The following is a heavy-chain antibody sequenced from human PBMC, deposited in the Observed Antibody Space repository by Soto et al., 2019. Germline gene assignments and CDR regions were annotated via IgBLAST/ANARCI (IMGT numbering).Heavy chain of an antibody. CDR2: IYNGGTI. CDR1: GGSISSSFYC. CDR3: ARGPSGDKVDY. J-gene: IGHJ4*02. V-gene: IGHV4-30-4*01. Sequence: QVQLKESGPELVKPSQTLASTGPVPGGSISSSFYCWRWIRQTPDRGLDWIGNIYNGGTIYNNPSLASRIPISGATSKTQCSLDLNSVTAAATAVYYCARGPSGDKVDYWGKGILVTVSS. D-gene: IGHD7-27*01.